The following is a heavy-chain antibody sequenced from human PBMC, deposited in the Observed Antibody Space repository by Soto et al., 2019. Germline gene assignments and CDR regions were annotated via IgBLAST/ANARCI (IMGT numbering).Heavy chain of an antibody. CDR1: GFPFDDFA. CDR3: AREMGACSDSSCYPGPYDS. V-gene: IGHV3-49*04. J-gene: IGHJ5*02. D-gene: IGHD3-16*01. CDR2: IRNQSYQETT. Sequence: GGSLRLTCPVSGFPFDDFAINWVRQAPGKGLEWVGLIRNQSYQETTEYAAAVKGRFTVSSDNAKNSLYLQLNSLRDEDTAVYYCAREMGACSDSSCYPGPYDSWGQGTLVTVSS.